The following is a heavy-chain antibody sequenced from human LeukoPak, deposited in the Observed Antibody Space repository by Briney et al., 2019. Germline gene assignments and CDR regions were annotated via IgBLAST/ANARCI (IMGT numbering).Heavy chain of an antibody. V-gene: IGHV4-39*01. CDR2: ICYSVST. Sequence: SETLPHTCSIYGGPISCRLCDTGSIRKPPGRVLEWIGRICYSVSTYYNPSLKSRVSISVDTPMHQFSLNLSSLNAADIPVYYWVRRRIGAAVGDYWGQGTLVTVSS. CDR3: VRRRIGAAVGDY. D-gene: IGHD6-13*01. J-gene: IGHJ4*02. CDR1: GGPISCRLCD.